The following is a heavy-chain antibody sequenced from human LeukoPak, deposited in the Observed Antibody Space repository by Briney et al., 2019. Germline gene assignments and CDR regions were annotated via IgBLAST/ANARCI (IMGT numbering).Heavy chain of an antibody. CDR3: ARHLGGSSWFDY. J-gene: IGHJ4*02. D-gene: IGHD6-13*01. CDR2: ISYSART. Sequence: SQTLSLTCTVSGGSISSGGYYWGWIRQPPGKGLEWIGSISYSARTYYNPSLKSRVTISVDTSKNQFSLKVGSVSASDTAVYYCARHLGGSSWFDYWGQGTLVTVSS. V-gene: IGHV4-39*01. CDR1: GGSISSGGYY.